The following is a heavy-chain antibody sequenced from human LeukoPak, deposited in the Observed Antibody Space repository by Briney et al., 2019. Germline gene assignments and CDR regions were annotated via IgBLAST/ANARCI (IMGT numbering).Heavy chain of an antibody. Sequence: TGGALRLSRAASGFTLWNYWMSWVRQAPGKGLEWVGNIKEDGSETYYVDSVKGRFTMSRDNAKNSLILQVNSLRAEDTAVYYCATNHNWRFDYWGQGTLVTVSS. CDR3: ATNHNWRFDY. V-gene: IGHV3-7*01. J-gene: IGHJ4*02. CDR2: IKEDGSET. CDR1: GFTLWNYW. D-gene: IGHD1-1*01.